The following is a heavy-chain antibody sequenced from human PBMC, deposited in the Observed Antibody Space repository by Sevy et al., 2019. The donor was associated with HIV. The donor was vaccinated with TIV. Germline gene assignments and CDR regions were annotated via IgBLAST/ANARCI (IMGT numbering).Heavy chain of an antibody. CDR3: GNDDGNYYFHY. J-gene: IGHJ4*02. CDR1: GFTFSKYW. CDR2: IKQDAGQK. V-gene: IGHV3-7*01. Sequence: GGSLRLSCAASGFTFSKYWMGWVRQAPGKGLEWVANIKQDAGQKYYVDSVKGRFTISRDNAKNSLFLQMNSLRAEDTAVYFCGNDDGNYYFHYWGQGTLVTVSS. D-gene: IGHD1-7*01.